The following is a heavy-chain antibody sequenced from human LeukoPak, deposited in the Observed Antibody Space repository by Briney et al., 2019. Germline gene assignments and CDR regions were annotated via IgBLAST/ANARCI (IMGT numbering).Heavy chain of an antibody. CDR3: ARAVNWNYDWFDP. CDR1: GGSVSSSSYY. J-gene: IGHJ5*02. D-gene: IGHD1-7*01. Sequence: ASETLSLTCTVSGGSVSSSSYYWGWIRQPPGKGLEWIGSMFYRGSTLYNPSLKSRVTISVDTSKNHFSLKLSSVTAADTAVYYCARAVNWNYDWFDPWGQGTLVTVSS. V-gene: IGHV4-39*07. CDR2: MFYRGST.